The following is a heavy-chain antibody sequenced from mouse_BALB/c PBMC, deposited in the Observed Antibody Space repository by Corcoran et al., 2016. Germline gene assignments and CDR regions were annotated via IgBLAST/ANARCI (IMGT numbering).Heavy chain of an antibody. Sequence: EVHLQPSGPELVKPGASVKMSCKASGYTFTSYVMHWVKQKPGQGLAWIGYINPYNDGTKYNEKFKGKATLTSDKSSSTAYMELSSLTSEDSAVDYCARGFWYYFDYWGQGTTLTVSS. CDR2: INPYNDGT. J-gene: IGHJ2*01. CDR1: GYTFTSYV. V-gene: IGHV1S136*01. CDR3: ARGFWYYFDY.